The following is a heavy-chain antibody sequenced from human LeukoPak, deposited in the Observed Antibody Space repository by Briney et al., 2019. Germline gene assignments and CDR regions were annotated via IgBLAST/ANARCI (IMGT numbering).Heavy chain of an antibody. CDR1: SGSISTSNYY. V-gene: IGHV4-39*07. Sequence: PSETLSLTCTVSSGSISTSNYYWGWVRQPPGKALEWIGNIFYSGSTYYSPSLKSRVTISLDTSRNQFSLKLNSVTAADTAVYYCARVTSRRSGIVGAIGGYYFDYWGQGTLVTVSS. CDR3: ARVTSRRSGIVGAIGGYYFDY. D-gene: IGHD1-26*01. J-gene: IGHJ4*02. CDR2: IFYSGST.